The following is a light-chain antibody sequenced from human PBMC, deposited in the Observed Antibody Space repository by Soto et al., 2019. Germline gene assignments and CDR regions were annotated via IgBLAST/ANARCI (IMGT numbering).Light chain of an antibody. J-gene: IGKJ2*01. CDR2: GAS. CDR3: QQYNKWPPYT. V-gene: IGKV3-15*01. CDR1: QSVSSN. Sequence: EIVMTQSPATLSVSPGERATLSCRASQSVSSNLAWYQQKPGQAPRLLIYGASTRATGIPARFSGSGSGTEFPLPVSSLQSEDFAVYYCQQYNKWPPYTFGQGTKLEIK.